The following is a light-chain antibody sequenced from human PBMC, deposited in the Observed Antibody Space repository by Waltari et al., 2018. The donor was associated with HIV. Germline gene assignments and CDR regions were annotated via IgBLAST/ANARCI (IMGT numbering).Light chain of an antibody. CDR1: QSVSSSY. V-gene: IGKV3-20*01. J-gene: IGKJ2*01. CDR3: QQYGSSLMYT. Sequence: EFVLTQSPGTLSLSPGERATLSCRASQSVSSSYLAWYQQKPCQAPRLLIYGASSRATGIPDRFSGSGSGTDFTLTISRLEPEDFAVYYCQQYGSSLMYTFGQGTKLEIK. CDR2: GAS.